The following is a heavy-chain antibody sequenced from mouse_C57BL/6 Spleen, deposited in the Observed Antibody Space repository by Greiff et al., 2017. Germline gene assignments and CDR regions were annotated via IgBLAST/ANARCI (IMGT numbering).Heavy chain of an antibody. D-gene: IGHD1-1*01. V-gene: IGHV1-18*01. Sequence: EVQLQQSGPELVKPGASVKIPCKASGYTFTDYNMDWVKQSHGKSLEWIGDINPNNGGTIYNQKFKGKATLTVDKSSSTAYMELRSLTSEDTAVYYCARRAYGSSYGYFEVWGTGTTVTVAS. CDR3: ARRAYGSSYGYFEV. CDR1: GYTFTDYN. CDR2: INPNNGGT. J-gene: IGHJ1*03.